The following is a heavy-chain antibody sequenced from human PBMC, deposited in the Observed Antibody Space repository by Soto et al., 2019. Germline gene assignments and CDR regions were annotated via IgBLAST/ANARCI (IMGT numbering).Heavy chain of an antibody. CDR1: GFTFSSYA. J-gene: IGHJ4*02. CDR3: ARDYDILTGYYSFFDC. D-gene: IGHD3-9*01. V-gene: IGHV3-30-3*01. Sequence: GGSLRLSCAASGFTFSSYAMHWVRQAPGKGLEWVAVISYDGSNKYYADSVKGRFTISRDNSKNTLYLQMNSLRAEDTAVYYCARDYDILTGYYSFFDCWGQGTLVTVSS. CDR2: ISYDGSNK.